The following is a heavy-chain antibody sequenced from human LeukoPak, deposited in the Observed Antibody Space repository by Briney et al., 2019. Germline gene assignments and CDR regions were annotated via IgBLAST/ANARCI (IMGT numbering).Heavy chain of an antibody. J-gene: IGHJ4*02. CDR3: ARASWVSSTDAVR. D-gene: IGHD3-16*01. V-gene: IGHV3-23*01. CDR1: VLSYSSFA. Sequence: GWSLRLSCASSVLSYSSFAMSWVRQGPARGLEGVSRLRGNGVPFYADFVNGRFNLSSEISRNTVYFQLNNRRVEDTAIYYCARASWVSSTDAVRWGQGTLVTVAS. CDR2: LRGNGVP.